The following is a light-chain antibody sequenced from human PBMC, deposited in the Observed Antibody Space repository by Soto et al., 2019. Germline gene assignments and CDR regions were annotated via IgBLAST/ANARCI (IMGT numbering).Light chain of an antibody. J-gene: IGLJ1*01. V-gene: IGLV1-40*01. CDR1: TSSIGAGYD. CDR3: QSHDSSLSGYV. Sequence: QSVLTQPPSVSGAPGQTITISCTGSTSSIGAGYDVHWYQQLPGAAPKLLIYADTNRPSGVADRFSASKSGTSASLAIAGLQAEDEADYYCQSHDSSLSGYVFGIGTKLTVL. CDR2: ADT.